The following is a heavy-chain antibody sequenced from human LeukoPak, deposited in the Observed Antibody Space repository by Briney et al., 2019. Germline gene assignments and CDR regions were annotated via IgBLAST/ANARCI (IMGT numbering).Heavy chain of an antibody. V-gene: IGHV3-66*04. J-gene: IGHJ4*02. CDR2: IYSGGST. CDR3: ARHYDYVWGSYRFDY. Sequence: GGSLRLSCAASGFTVSSNYMRWVRQAPGKGLEWVSVIYSGGSTYYADSVKGRFTISRDNSKNTLYLQMNSLRAEDTAVYYCARHYDYVWGSYRFDYWGQGTLVTVSS. CDR1: GFTVSSNY. D-gene: IGHD3-16*02.